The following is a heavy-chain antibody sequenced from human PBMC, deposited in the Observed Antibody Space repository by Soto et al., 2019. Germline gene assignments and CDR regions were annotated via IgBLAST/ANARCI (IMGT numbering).Heavy chain of an antibody. CDR3: ARESVSKTGLALDL. D-gene: IGHD3-16*01. Sequence: QVHLVQSGAEVKKPGSSVKVSCKASGDTFRNYAIDWVRQAPGQGLEWMGSIIPMFGTANYAQKFQARVTITADGATTTAFMELISVTSEDTAVYYCARESVSKTGLALDLWGQGTLITVSS. CDR1: GDTFRNYA. J-gene: IGHJ5*02. V-gene: IGHV1-69*18. CDR2: IIPMFGTA.